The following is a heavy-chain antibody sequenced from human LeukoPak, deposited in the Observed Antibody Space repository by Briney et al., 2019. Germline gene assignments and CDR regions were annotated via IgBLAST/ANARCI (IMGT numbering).Heavy chain of an antibody. CDR3: AGNSSSGFDY. D-gene: IGHD6-6*01. CDR2: INHSGST. CDR1: GGSISSRSYF. J-gene: IGHJ4*02. V-gene: IGHV4-39*01. Sequence: PSETLSLTCTVSGGSISSRSYFWGWIRQPPGKGLEWIGEINHSGSTNYNPSLESRVTISVDTSKNQFSLKLSSVIVADTAVYYCAGNSSSGFDYWGQRSLFKVSS.